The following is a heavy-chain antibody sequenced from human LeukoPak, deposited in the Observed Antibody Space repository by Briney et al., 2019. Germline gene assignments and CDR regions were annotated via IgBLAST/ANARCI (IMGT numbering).Heavy chain of an antibody. CDR3: ARDYDSSGYIRFDP. Sequence: GASVKVSCKASRYSFTGYYMHWVRQAPGQGLEWMGWINPNSGGTNYAQKFQGRVTMTRDTSISTAYMELSRLRSDDTAVYYCARDYDSSGYIRFDPWGQGTLVTVSS. CDR1: RYSFTGYY. J-gene: IGHJ5*02. CDR2: INPNSGGT. V-gene: IGHV1-2*02. D-gene: IGHD3-22*01.